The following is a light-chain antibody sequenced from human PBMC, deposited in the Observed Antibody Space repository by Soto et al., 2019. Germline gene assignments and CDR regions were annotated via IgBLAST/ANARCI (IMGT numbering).Light chain of an antibody. J-gene: IGKJ1*01. CDR1: QNVLYSVNNKNY. CDR3: QHYFTPPPA. Sequence: DIVVTQSPASLAVSLGERATINCRTSQNVLYSVNNKNYIAWYQQKPGQPPKLFIYWASTRESVVPDRFSGSGSGTDFTLTISSLQAEDVAVYYCQHYFTPPPAFGQGTKVEVK. CDR2: WAS. V-gene: IGKV4-1*01.